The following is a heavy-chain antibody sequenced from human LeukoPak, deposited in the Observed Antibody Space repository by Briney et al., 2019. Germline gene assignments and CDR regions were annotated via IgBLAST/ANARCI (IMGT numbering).Heavy chain of an antibody. CDR2: IFYNGNT. CDR1: GVSINNYY. Sequence: SETLSLTCSVSGVSINNYYWSWLRQPPGKGLESIGYIFYNGNTNYNPSLKSRGTISVDTSKNQFSLKLSSVTAADTAVYYCARGGSFDYWGQGTLVTVSS. J-gene: IGHJ4*02. V-gene: IGHV4-59*01. CDR3: ARGGSFDY. D-gene: IGHD3-16*01.